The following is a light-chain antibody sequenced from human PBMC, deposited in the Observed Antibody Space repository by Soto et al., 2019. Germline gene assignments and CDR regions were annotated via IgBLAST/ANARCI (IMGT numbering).Light chain of an antibody. V-gene: IGKV2-28*01. Sequence: DIVMTQSPLYLPVTPGEPASISCRSSQSLLHSDGYNYLDWYLQKPGQSPQLLIYLGSNRASGVPDRFSGSGSGTDFTLKISRVEAEDVGVYYCMQALQTPLFTFGLGPKWISN. CDR1: QSLLHSDGYNY. J-gene: IGKJ3*01. CDR2: LGS. CDR3: MQALQTPLFT.